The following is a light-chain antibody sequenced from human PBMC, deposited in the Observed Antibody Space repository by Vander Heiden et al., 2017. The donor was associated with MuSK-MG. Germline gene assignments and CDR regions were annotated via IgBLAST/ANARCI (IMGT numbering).Light chain of an antibody. CDR3: QQDNHWPIT. J-gene: IGKJ4*01. CDR1: QSVGSN. CDR2: GAS. Sequence: EIVMTQSPATLSVSPGERATLSCRASQSVGSNLAWYQQKPGQAPRLLIYGASTRATVIPDRFSGSGSGTEFTLTISSLQSEDFAVYYCQQDNHWPITFGGGTKVEIK. V-gene: IGKV3-15*01.